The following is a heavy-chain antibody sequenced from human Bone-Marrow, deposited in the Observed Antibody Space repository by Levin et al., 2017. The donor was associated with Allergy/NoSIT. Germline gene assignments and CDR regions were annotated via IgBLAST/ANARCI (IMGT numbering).Heavy chain of an antibody. D-gene: IGHD6-13*01. J-gene: IGHJ4*02. CDR3: AMGYSSSWYGSNYFDY. Sequence: GGSLRLSCAASGFTFSSYAMHWVRQAPGKGLEWVAVISYDGSNKYYADSVKGRFTISRDNSKNTLYLQMNSLRAEDTAVYYCAMGYSSSWYGSNYFDYWGQGTLVTVSS. V-gene: IGHV3-30*04. CDR2: ISYDGSNK. CDR1: GFTFSSYA.